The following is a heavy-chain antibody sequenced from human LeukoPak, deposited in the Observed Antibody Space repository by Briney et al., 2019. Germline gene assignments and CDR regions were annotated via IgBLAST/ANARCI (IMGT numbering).Heavy chain of an antibody. CDR1: GFTFSNYW. V-gene: IGHV3-21*01. J-gene: IGHJ4*02. Sequence: GGSLRLSCAASGFTFSNYWLNWVRQAPGKGLEWVSSISSSSSYIYYADSVKGRFTISRDNAKNSLYLQMNSLRAEDTAVYYCARELERLGPFDYWGQGTLVTVSS. CDR2: ISSSSSYI. D-gene: IGHD1-1*01. CDR3: ARELERLGPFDY.